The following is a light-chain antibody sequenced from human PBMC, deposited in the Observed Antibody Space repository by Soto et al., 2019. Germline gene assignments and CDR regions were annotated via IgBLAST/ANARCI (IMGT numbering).Light chain of an antibody. CDR2: DVS. Sequence: QSALTLPRSVSGSPGQSVTISCTGTSSDVGGYNYVSWYQQHPDRAPKLMIYDVSKRPSGVPDRFSGSKSGNTASLTISGLQAEDEADYYCCSYAGSYTFEVFGTGTKVTVL. CDR3: CSYAGSYTFEV. J-gene: IGLJ1*01. CDR1: SSDVGGYNY. V-gene: IGLV2-11*01.